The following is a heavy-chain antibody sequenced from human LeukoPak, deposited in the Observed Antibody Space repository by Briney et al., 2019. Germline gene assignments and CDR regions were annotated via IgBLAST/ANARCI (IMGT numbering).Heavy chain of an antibody. CDR2: ISYDGSNK. Sequence: PGGSLRLSCAASGFTFISYAMHWVRQAPGKGLEWVAVISYDGSNKYYADSVKGRFTISRDNSKNTLYLQMNSLRAEDTAVYYCARDKLITMVRGVTAYYYYGMDVWGQGTTVTVSS. V-gene: IGHV3-30*04. D-gene: IGHD3-10*01. CDR1: GFTFISYA. J-gene: IGHJ6*01. CDR3: ARDKLITMVRGVTAYYYYGMDV.